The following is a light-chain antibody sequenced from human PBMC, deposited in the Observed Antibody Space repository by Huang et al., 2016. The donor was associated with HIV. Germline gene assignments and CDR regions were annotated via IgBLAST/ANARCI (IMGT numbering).Light chain of an antibody. V-gene: IGKV4-1*01. CDR1: QSVLYSSNNKNY. CDR3: QQYYRPPFT. J-gene: IGKJ3*01. Sequence: DIVMTQSPDSLAVSLGERATINCKSSQSVLYSSNNKNYLAWYQQKPGQPPNLLIYWASTRESGVPDRFSGSGSGTDFTLTISSLQAEDVAVYYCQQYYRPPFTFGPGTKVDIK. CDR2: WAS.